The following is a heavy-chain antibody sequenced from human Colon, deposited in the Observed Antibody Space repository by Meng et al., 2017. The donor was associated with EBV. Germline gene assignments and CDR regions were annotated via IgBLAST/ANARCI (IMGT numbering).Heavy chain of an antibody. J-gene: IGHJ4*02. CDR1: GGSVSSGGYY. CDR2: IYYSGST. V-gene: IGHV4-31*03. Sequence: QWLLQEAGPGLVKPPQTLSLTCTVSGGSVSSGGYYWTWICQHPGKGLEWFGHIYYSGSTFYNPSLKRRVIISIDTSKNQFSLNLRSVTAADTAVYYCARVSSGWDYFDYWGQGTLVTVSS. D-gene: IGHD6-19*01. CDR3: ARVSSGWDYFDY.